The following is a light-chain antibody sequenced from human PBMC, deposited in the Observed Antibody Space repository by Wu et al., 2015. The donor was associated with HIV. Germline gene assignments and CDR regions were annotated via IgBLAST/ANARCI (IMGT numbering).Light chain of an antibody. CDR3: QQYGSSWT. CDR1: QSVNNNY. V-gene: IGKV3-20*01. Sequence: ENVLTQSPGTLSLSPGQRATLSCKASQSVNNNYFAWFQQRPGQAPRLLIYGASNRATGTPDRFSGSGSGTDFTLTISRLEPEDFAVYYCQQYGSSWTFGQGTKVEIK. CDR2: GAS. J-gene: IGKJ1*01.